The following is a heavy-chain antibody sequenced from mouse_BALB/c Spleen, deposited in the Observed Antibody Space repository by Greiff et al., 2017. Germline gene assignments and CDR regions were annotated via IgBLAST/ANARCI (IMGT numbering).Heavy chain of an antibody. CDR1: GYSITSDYA. D-gene: IGHD2-4*01. V-gene: IGHV3-2*02. CDR3: ARGMISYAMDY. J-gene: IGHJ4*01. Sequence: EVKLVESGPGLVKPSQSLSLTCTVTGYSITSDYAWNWIRQFPGNKLEWMGYISYSGSTSYNPSLKSRISITRDTSKNQFFLQLNSVTTEDTATYYCARGMISYAMDYWGQGTSVTVSS. CDR2: ISYSGST.